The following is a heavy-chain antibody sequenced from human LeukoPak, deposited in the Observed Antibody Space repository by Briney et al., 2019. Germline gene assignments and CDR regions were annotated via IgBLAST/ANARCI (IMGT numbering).Heavy chain of an antibody. CDR3: EKDLTY. CDR1: GYIFTGYY. Sequence: GASVKVSCKASGYIFTGYYLHWVRQAPGQGLEWMGWINPNSGDTYYAQKFQGRVTMTRDTSISTAYMELSRLTSDDTAIYYCEKDLTYWGQGTLVTVSS. CDR2: INPNSGDT. V-gene: IGHV1-2*02. J-gene: IGHJ4*02.